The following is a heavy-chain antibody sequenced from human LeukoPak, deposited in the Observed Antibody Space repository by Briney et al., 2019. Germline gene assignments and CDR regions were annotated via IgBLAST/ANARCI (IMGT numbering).Heavy chain of an antibody. D-gene: IGHD3-22*01. CDR3: ANPRYDSSGYYYVD. Sequence: ASVKVSCKASGYTFTDYTMHWLRQAPGQRLDWMGWINGGSGNTKYSPEFQGGVTITRDTSASTAYMELSSLRSEDTAVYYCANPRYDSSGYYYVDWGQGTPVTVSS. V-gene: IGHV1-3*01. J-gene: IGHJ4*02. CDR2: INGGSGNT. CDR1: GYTFTDYT.